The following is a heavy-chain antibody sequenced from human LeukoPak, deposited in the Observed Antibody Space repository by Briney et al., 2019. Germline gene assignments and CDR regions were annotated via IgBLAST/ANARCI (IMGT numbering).Heavy chain of an antibody. Sequence: GGSLGLSCAASGFTFDDYGMSWVRQAPGKGLEWVSGINWNGGSTGYADSVKGRFTISRDNAKNSLYLQMNSLRAEDTALYYCARADSTGYFLGHFDYWGQGTLVTVSS. J-gene: IGHJ4*02. CDR3: ARADSTGYFLGHFDY. CDR2: INWNGGST. D-gene: IGHD3-22*01. CDR1: GFTFDDYG. V-gene: IGHV3-20*04.